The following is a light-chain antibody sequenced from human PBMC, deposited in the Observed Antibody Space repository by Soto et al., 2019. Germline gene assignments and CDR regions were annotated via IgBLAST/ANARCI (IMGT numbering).Light chain of an antibody. CDR2: EVN. Sequence: QSALTQPASVSGSPGQSITISCTGSSSDVGGYDYVSWYQQHPGKAPKLMIYEVNNRPSGVSNRFSGSKSGNTASLTISGLPAEEDADYYCTSYTSISSWVFGGGTKVTVL. V-gene: IGLV2-14*01. CDR1: SSDVGGYDY. CDR3: TSYTSISSWV. J-gene: IGLJ3*02.